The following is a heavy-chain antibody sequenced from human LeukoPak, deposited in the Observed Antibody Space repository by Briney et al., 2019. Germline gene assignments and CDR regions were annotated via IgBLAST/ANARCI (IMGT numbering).Heavy chain of an antibody. CDR1: GGSISSGGFY. D-gene: IGHD3-3*01. J-gene: IGHJ5*02. Sequence: SQTLSLTCTVSGGSISSGGFYWSWIRQHPGKGREWIGYIYYSGSTYYNPSLKSRVTISVDTSKNQFSLKLSSVTAADTAVYYCARGLEAVYNWFDPWGQGTLVTVSS. V-gene: IGHV4-31*03. CDR3: ARGLEAVYNWFDP. CDR2: IYYSGST.